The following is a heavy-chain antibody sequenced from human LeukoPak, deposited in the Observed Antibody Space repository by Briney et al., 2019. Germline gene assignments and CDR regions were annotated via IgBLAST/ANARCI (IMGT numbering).Heavy chain of an antibody. CDR3: ARDYCSGPKCYFIDY. Sequence: GGSLRLSCAASGFTFSSYEMNWVRQAPGKGLEWVSYISSSGSTIYYADSVKGRFTISRDNAKNSLFLQMNSLRAEDTAVYYCARDYCSGPKCYFIDYWGQGALVTVSS. J-gene: IGHJ4*02. CDR1: GFTFSSYE. V-gene: IGHV3-48*03. D-gene: IGHD2-15*01. CDR2: ISSSGSTI.